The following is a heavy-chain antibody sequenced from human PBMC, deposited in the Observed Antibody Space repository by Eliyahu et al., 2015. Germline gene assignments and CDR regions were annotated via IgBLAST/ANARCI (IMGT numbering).Heavy chain of an antibody. Sequence: QVQLVQSGSELKTPXASVKVXCKASGYXFXXYAMNWVRQAPGXGLXWMGWINTDTGDPTYAQGFTGRFVFSLDTSVSTAYLQISSLEAEDTAVYYCARRLPPRPNWYFDLWGRGTLVTVSS. CDR3: ARRLPPRPNWYFDL. V-gene: IGHV7-4-1*02. CDR1: GYXFXXYA. J-gene: IGHJ2*01. D-gene: IGHD6-6*01. CDR2: INTDTGDP.